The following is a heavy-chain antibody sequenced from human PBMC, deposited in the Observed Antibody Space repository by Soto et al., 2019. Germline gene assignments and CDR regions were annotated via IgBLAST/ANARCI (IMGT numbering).Heavy chain of an antibody. D-gene: IGHD3-3*01. CDR1: GGTFSSYA. Sequence: EASVKVSCKASGGTFSSYAISWVRQAPGQGLEWMGGIIPIFGTANYAQKFQGRVTITADESTSTAYMELSSLRSEDTAVYYCASPTYYDFWSGSIGVTGMDVWGQGTTVTVSS. J-gene: IGHJ6*02. CDR2: IIPIFGTA. CDR3: ASPTYYDFWSGSIGVTGMDV. V-gene: IGHV1-69*13.